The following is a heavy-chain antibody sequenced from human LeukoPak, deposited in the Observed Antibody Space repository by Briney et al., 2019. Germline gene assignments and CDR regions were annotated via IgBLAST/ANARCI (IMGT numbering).Heavy chain of an antibody. Sequence: SETLSLTCTVSGGSISSGGYYWSWIRQHPGKGLEWIGYIYYSGSTYCNPSLKSRVTISVDTSKNQFSLKLSSGTAADTAVYYCARVYAQRNWFDPWGQGTLVTVSS. J-gene: IGHJ5*02. V-gene: IGHV4-31*03. CDR2: IYYSGST. CDR3: ARVYAQRNWFDP. D-gene: IGHD2-8*01. CDR1: GGSISSGGYY.